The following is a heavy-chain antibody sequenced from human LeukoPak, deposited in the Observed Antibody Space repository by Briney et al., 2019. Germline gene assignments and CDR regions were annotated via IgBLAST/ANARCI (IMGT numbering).Heavy chain of an antibody. D-gene: IGHD6-13*01. CDR1: GFTVSSNY. V-gene: IGHV3-53*01. CDR3: ASSRIAAAGTGSHGAFDI. CDR2: IYSDGRT. J-gene: IGHJ3*02. Sequence: PGGSLRLSCAASGFTVSSNYMSWVRQAPGKGLEWVSEIYSDGRTYYGASVKGRFSISRDKSKNTVYLQMNSLRAEDTAVYYCASSRIAAAGTGSHGAFDIWGQGTMVTVSS.